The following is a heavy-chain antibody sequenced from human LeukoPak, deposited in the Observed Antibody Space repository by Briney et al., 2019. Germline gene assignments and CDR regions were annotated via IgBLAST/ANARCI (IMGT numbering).Heavy chain of an antibody. J-gene: IGHJ6*02. CDR3: ARDSALWRPDYYYGMDV. D-gene: IGHD5-18*01. CDR1: GGSVSSGSYY. CDR2: IYYSGST. Sequence: SETLSLTCTVSGGSVSSGSYYWSWIRQPPGKGLEWTGYIYYSGSTNYNPSLKSRVTISVDTSKNQFSLKLSSVTAADTAVYYCARDSALWRPDYYYGMDVWGQGTTVTVSS. V-gene: IGHV4-61*01.